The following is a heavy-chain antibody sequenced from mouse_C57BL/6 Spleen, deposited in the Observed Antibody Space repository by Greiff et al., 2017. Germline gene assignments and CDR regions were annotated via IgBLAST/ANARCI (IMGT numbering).Heavy chain of an antibody. D-gene: IGHD1-1*01. J-gene: IGHJ4*01. Sequence: QVQLQQPGAELVKPGASVKLSCKASGYTFTSYWMHWVKQRPGQGLEWIGMIHPNSGSTNYNEKFKSKATLTVDKSSSTAYMQLSSLTSEDSAVYDCARSPPMTAVVAPRAMDYWGQGTSVTVSS. CDR1: GYTFTSYW. CDR2: IHPNSGST. V-gene: IGHV1-64*01. CDR3: ARSPPMTAVVAPRAMDY.